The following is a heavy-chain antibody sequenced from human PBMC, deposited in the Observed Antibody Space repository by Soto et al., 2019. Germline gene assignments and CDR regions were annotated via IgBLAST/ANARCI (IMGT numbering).Heavy chain of an antibody. CDR1: GFTFSSYA. Sequence: GGSLRLSCAASGFTFSSYAMSWVRQAPGKGLEWVSAISGSGGSTYYADSVKGRFTISRDNSKNTRYLQMNSLRAEDTAVYYCAKGSDCGGDCYSGSHYYYYMDVWGKGTTVTVSS. CDR2: ISGSGGST. CDR3: AKGSDCGGDCYSGSHYYYYMDV. D-gene: IGHD2-21*01. J-gene: IGHJ6*03. V-gene: IGHV3-23*01.